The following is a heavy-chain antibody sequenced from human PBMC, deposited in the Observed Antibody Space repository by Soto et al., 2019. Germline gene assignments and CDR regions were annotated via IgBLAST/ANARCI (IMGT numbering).Heavy chain of an antibody. J-gene: IGHJ3*02. Sequence: GASVKVSCKASGYTFTSYGISWVRQAPGQRLEWMGWINAGNGNTKYSQKFQGRVTITRDTSASTAYMELSSLRSEDTALYYCAIEKVGADSVHVFDIWGQGTMVTVSS. CDR2: INAGNGNT. V-gene: IGHV1-3*01. D-gene: IGHD1-26*01. CDR1: GYTFTSYG. CDR3: AIEKVGADSVHVFDI.